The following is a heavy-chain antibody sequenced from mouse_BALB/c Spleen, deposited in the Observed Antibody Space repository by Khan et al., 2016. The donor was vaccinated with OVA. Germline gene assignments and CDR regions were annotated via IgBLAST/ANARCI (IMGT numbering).Heavy chain of an antibody. V-gene: IGHV1S137*01. D-gene: IGHD1-3*01. CDR2: ISTYYGDA. CDR1: GYTFTDFA. CDR3: VRGSGKSRFAY. Sequence: VQLQQSGAELVRPGVSVKISCKGSGYTFTDFAMHWMKQSHAKSLEWLGVISTYYGDADYNHKFRDKATMTVDKSSSTAYMELAGLTSEDSAIYYFVRGSGKSRFAYWGQGTVVTVSA. J-gene: IGHJ3*01.